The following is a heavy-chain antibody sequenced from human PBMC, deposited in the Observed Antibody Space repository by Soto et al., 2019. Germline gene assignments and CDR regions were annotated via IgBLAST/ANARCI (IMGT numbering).Heavy chain of an antibody. Sequence: QVQLQESGPGLVEPSQTLSLICTVSGASIITDGYYWTWIRQHPGKGLEWLGYIHYSGGATYSPSYNPSLQSRIAISVDISKTLFSLTLTSVTAADTAVYYCARVPKDSQYSIGHQPFHHWGQGKLVTVSS. D-gene: IGHD4-4*01. CDR1: GASIITDGYY. J-gene: IGHJ5*02. V-gene: IGHV4-31*03. CDR2: IHYSGGATYSP. CDR3: ARVPKDSQYSIGHQPFHH.